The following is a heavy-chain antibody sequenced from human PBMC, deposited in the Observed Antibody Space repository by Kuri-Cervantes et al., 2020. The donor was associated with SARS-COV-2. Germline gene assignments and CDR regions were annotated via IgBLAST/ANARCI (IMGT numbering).Heavy chain of an antibody. D-gene: IGHD2-15*01. CDR3: AENTPLVY. Sequence: GESLKISCAASGFTFSSYAMHWVRQAPGKGLEWVAVISYDGSNKYYADSVKGRFTISRDNSKNTLYLQMNSLRAEDTAVYYCAENTPLVYWGQGALVTVSS. CDR2: ISYDGSNK. J-gene: IGHJ4*02. CDR1: GFTFSSYA. V-gene: IGHV3-30-3*01.